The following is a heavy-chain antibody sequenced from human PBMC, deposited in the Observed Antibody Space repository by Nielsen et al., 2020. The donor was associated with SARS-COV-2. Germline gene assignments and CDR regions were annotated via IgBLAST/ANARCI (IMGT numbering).Heavy chain of an antibody. CDR1: GGSISSYY. D-gene: IGHD5-18*01. Sequence: SETLSLTCTVSGGSISSYYWSWIRQPPGKGLEWIGEINHSGSTNYNPSLKSRVTISVDTSKNQFSLKLSSVTAADTAVYYCARVEDTADYWGQGTLVTVSS. CDR2: INHSGST. J-gene: IGHJ4*02. V-gene: IGHV4-34*01. CDR3: ARVEDTADY.